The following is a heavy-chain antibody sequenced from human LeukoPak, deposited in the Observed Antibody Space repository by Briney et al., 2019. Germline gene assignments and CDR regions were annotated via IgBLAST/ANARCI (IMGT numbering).Heavy chain of an antibody. V-gene: IGHV4-61*01. J-gene: IGHJ4*02. D-gene: IGHD5-18*01. CDR1: GGSVSSGSYY. CDR3: ARDIYGYSDY. CDR2: MYYSGST. Sequence: SETLSLTCTVSGGSVSSGSYYWSWIRQPPGKGLKWIANMYYSGSTNYNPSPKSRVTLSVNTSKNQFSLRLSSVTAADTAVYYCARDIYGYSDYWGRGTLVTVSS.